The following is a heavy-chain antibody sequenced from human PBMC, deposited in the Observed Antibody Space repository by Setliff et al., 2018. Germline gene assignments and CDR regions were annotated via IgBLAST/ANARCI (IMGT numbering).Heavy chain of an antibody. Sequence: ASVKVSCKASGYTFTGYYMHWVRQAPGQGLEWMGIIDPSGDYTNYAQKFQGRVTMTRDTSTTTVYMELSSLRSDDTAVYYCATCVGTSWCDYNFYMDVWGIGTTVTVSS. J-gene: IGHJ6*03. V-gene: IGHV1-46*01. CDR3: ATCVGTSWCDYNFYMDV. CDR2: IDPSGDYT. CDR1: GYTFTGYY. D-gene: IGHD1-26*01.